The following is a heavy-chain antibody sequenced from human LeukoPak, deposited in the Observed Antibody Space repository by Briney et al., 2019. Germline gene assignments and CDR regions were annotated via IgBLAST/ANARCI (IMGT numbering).Heavy chain of an antibody. D-gene: IGHD5-12*01. Sequence: PGGSLRLSCAASGFTFSSYSMNWVRQAPGKGLEWVSSISSSSSYIYYADSVKGRFTISRDNAKNSLYLQMNSLRAEDTAVYYCARERGYSGYDHYYYGMDVWGQGTTVTVSS. CDR3: ARERGYSGYDHYYYGMDV. CDR2: ISSSSSYI. J-gene: IGHJ6*02. CDR1: GFTFSSYS. V-gene: IGHV3-21*01.